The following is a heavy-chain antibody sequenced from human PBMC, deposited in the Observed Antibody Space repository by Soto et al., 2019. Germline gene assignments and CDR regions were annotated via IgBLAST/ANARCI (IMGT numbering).Heavy chain of an antibody. Sequence: QVQLQESGPGLVKPAQTLSLTCTVSGCSISSGGYYCSWIRQHPGKGLEWIGYIYYSGRTYYNPSLKSRVTLSVDTSKNPFSLKLSSVTAADTAVYYCARAQNIVVVVAATLFDPWGKGTLVTVSS. J-gene: IGHJ5*02. V-gene: IGHV4-31*03. CDR1: GCSISSGGYY. CDR3: ARAQNIVVVVAATLFDP. D-gene: IGHD2-15*01. CDR2: IYYSGRT.